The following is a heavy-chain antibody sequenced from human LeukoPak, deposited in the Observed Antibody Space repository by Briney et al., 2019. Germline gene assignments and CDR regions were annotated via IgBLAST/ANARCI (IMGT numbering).Heavy chain of an antibody. J-gene: IGHJ5*02. CDR3: AREIDVERGYSGFWVDP. Sequence: GASVKVSCKASGYTFTSYYMHWVRQAPGQGLEWMGIINPSGGSTSYAQKFQGRVTMTRDMSTSTVYMELSSLRSEDTAVYYCAREIDVERGYSGFWVDPWGQGTLVTVSS. CDR2: INPSGGST. D-gene: IGHD5-12*01. V-gene: IGHV1-46*01. CDR1: GYTFTSYY.